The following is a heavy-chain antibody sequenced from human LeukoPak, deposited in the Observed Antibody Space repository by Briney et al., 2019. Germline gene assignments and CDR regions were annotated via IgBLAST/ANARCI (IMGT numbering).Heavy chain of an antibody. V-gene: IGHV4-30-2*01. CDR2: IYHSGST. D-gene: IGHD4-17*01. CDR1: GGSISSGGYS. Sequence: SQTLSLTCAVSGGSISSGGYSWSWIRQPPGKGLEWIGYIYHSGSTYYNPSLKSRVTISVDRSKNQFSLKLSSVTAADTAVYYCARDLHDYGDYVLDYWGQGTLVTVSS. J-gene: IGHJ4*02. CDR3: ARDLHDYGDYVLDY.